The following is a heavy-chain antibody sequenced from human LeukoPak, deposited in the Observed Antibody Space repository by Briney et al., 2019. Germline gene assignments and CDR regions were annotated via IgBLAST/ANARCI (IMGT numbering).Heavy chain of an antibody. Sequence: GASVKVSCKASGYTFTGYYMHWVRQAPGQELEWMGRINPNSGGTNYAQKFQGRVTMTRDTSISTAYMELSRLRSDDTAVYYCARDGFGDYGDYRNDYWGQGTLVTVSS. D-gene: IGHD4-17*01. CDR3: ARDGFGDYGDYRNDY. CDR1: GYTFTGYY. CDR2: INPNSGGT. J-gene: IGHJ4*02. V-gene: IGHV1-2*06.